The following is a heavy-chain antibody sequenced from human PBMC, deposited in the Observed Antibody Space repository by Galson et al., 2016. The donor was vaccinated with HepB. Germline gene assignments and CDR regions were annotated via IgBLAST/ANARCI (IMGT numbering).Heavy chain of an antibody. CDR3: ARLWFGEFPYMDV. J-gene: IGHJ6*03. CDR2: IHYRGST. Sequence: TLSLTCTVSGDSISSGAYYWTWIRQHPGKGLESIAYIHYRGSTYYNPSLKSRLNISLDTSKKEISLRLTSVSAADPAVYYCARLWFGEFPYMDVWGTGTTVTVSS. D-gene: IGHD3-10*01. V-gene: IGHV4-31*03. CDR1: GDSISSGAYY.